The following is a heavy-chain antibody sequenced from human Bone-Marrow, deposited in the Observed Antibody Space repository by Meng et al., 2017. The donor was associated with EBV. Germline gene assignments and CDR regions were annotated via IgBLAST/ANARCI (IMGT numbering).Heavy chain of an antibody. Sequence: QVQLGQSGAEVKKPGASVKVSCRTSGYTFSSYDVNWVRQAPGQGPEWMGWINPNSGNTGFAQKIQGRVSMTWDTYTSTAHMELRNLRSEDTAVYYCARMGYWGQGTLVTVSS. CDR1: GYTFSSYD. J-gene: IGHJ4*02. CDR3: ARMGY. CDR2: INPNSGNT. V-gene: IGHV1-8*01.